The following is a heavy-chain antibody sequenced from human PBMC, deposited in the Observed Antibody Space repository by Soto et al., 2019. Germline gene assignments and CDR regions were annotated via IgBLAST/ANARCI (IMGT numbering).Heavy chain of an antibody. D-gene: IGHD1-26*01. V-gene: IGHV4-59*08. CDR1: GGSISSYY. Sequence: QVQLQESGPGLVKPSETLSLTCTVSGGSISSYYWSWIRQPPGKGLEWIGYIYYSGSNNYNPSLKKRVTVSVDTTKNQFALKLSSVTAAGTAVYFCARRYGSAIDYWGQGTLVTVSS. J-gene: IGHJ4*02. CDR2: IYYSGSN. CDR3: ARRYGSAIDY.